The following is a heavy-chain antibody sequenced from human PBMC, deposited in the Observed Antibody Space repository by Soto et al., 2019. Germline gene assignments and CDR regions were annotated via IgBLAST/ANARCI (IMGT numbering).Heavy chain of an antibody. V-gene: IGHV1-8*01. CDR1: GYTFTSYD. D-gene: IGHD2-15*01. CDR2: MNPNSGNT. CDR3: AQGAANGNWFDP. Sequence: QVQLVQSGAEVKKPGASVKVSCKASGYTFTSYDINWVRQATGQGLEWMGWMNPNSGNTGYAQKFQGRVTMTRNTSRSTAYMEMSSLRAEDTGVYYCAQGAANGNWFDPWCQGTLVTVSS. J-gene: IGHJ5*02.